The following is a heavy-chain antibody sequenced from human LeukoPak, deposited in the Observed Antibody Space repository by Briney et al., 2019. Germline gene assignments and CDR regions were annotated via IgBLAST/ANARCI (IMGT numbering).Heavy chain of an antibody. D-gene: IGHD2-15*01. J-gene: IGHJ4*02. CDR2: ISGSGGST. Sequence: HSGGSLRLSCAASGFTFSSYGMSWVRQAPGKGLEWVSAISGSGGSTYYADSVKGRFTISRDNSKNTLYLQMNSLRAEDTAVYYCATSRYCSGGSCYSDYWGQGTLVTVSS. CDR3: ATSRYCSGGSCYSDY. CDR1: GFTFSSYG. V-gene: IGHV3-23*01.